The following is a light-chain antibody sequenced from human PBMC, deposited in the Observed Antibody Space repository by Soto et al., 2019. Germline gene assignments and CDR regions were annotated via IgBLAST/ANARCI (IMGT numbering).Light chain of an antibody. CDR1: QSISNN. J-gene: IGKJ4*01. V-gene: IGKV3-20*01. Sequence: EIVMTQSPATLSVSPGQRATLSCRASQSISNNLAWYQQKPGQAPRPLIYAASSRATGTPDRFSGSGSGTEFTLIISRLEPEDFAVYYCQQYGSSVLTFGGGTKVDIK. CDR3: QQYGSSVLT. CDR2: AAS.